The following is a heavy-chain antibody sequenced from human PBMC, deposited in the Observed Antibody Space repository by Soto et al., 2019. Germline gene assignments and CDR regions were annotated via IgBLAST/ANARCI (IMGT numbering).Heavy chain of an antibody. V-gene: IGHV1-69*06. CDR2: IIPISGTT. CDR1: GGSFSSYA. J-gene: IGHJ4*02. Sequence: QVHLVQSGAEVKKPGSSVRVSCKASGGSFSSYAINWVRQAPGHGLQWMGVIIPISGTTNYAQKFQGRVTITADRSTTTAYLDLNNLRSDDTAVYYCALGSVNLDFWCPGTLVTVSS. CDR3: ALGSVNLDF.